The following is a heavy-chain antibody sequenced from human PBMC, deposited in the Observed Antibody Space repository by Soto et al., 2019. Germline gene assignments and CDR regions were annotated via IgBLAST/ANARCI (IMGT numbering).Heavy chain of an antibody. V-gene: IGHV3-30-3*01. J-gene: IGHJ2*01. Sequence: QVQLVESGGGVVQPGRSLRLSCAASGFTFSSYAMHWVRQAPGKGLEWVAVISFDGSSKYYADSVKGRFTISRDNSKNTLYLQMNSLRAEDTTVYYCARVPYGDFLYWYFDLWGRGTLVTVSS. CDR1: GFTFSSYA. CDR2: ISFDGSSK. CDR3: ARVPYGDFLYWYFDL. D-gene: IGHD4-17*01.